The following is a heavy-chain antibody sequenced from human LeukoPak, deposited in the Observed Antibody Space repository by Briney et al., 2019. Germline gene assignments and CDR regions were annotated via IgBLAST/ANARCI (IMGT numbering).Heavy chain of an antibody. CDR2: MNPNSGNT. CDR1: GYTFTSYD. V-gene: IGHV1-8*01. J-gene: IGHJ5*02. D-gene: IGHD6-19*01. CDR3: ARSGQWPYDWFDP. Sequence: AASVKVSCKASGYTFTSYDINWVRQATGQGLEWMGWMNPNSGNTGYAQKFQGRVTMTRNTTISTAYMELSSLRSEDTAVYYCARSGQWPYDWFDPWGQGTLVTVSS.